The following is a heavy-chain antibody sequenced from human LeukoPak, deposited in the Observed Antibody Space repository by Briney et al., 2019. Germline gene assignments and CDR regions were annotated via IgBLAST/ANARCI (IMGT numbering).Heavy chain of an antibody. D-gene: IGHD5-18*01. J-gene: IGHJ4*02. CDR1: GGSISSGAHY. CDR3: AREDTAMVYFDY. CDR2: IYYSGST. V-gene: IGHV4-31*03. Sequence: SETLSLTCTVSGGSISSGAHYWSWIRQHPGKGLEWIGYIYYSGSTYYNPSLKSRVTISVDTSKNQFSLKLSSVTAADTAVYYCAREDTAMVYFDYWGQGTLVTVSS.